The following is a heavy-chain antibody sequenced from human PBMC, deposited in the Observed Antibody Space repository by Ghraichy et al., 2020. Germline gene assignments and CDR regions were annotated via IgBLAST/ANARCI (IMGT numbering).Heavy chain of an antibody. Sequence: SQTLSLTCAVYGGSFSGYYWSWIRQPPGKGLEWIGEINHSGSTNYNPSLKSRVTISVDTSKNQFSLKLSSVTAADTAVYYCARSGHTIFGVVIIEDYYYMDVWGKGTTVTVSS. V-gene: IGHV4-34*01. J-gene: IGHJ6*03. CDR1: GGSFSGYY. CDR2: INHSGST. CDR3: ARSGHTIFGVVIIEDYYYMDV. D-gene: IGHD3-3*01.